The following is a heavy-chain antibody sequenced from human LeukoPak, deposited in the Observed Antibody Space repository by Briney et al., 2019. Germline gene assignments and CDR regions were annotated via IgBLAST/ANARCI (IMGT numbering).Heavy chain of an antibody. CDR2: ISGTGDNT. D-gene: IGHD2/OR15-2a*01. J-gene: IGHJ6*01. V-gene: IGHV3-23*01. CDR1: GFTFSGFA. Sequence: GGSLRLSCAASGFTFSGFAMSWVRRTPGKGLEWVSGISGTGDNTLYAASVKGRFTISRDNSKNTLYPEINSLRAEDTAIYYCTKMKGHPLQKYYMDVWEQGTTVTVSS. CDR3: TKMKGHPLQKYYMDV.